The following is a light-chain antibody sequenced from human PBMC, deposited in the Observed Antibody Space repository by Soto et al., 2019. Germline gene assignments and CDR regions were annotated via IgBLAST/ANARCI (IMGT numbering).Light chain of an antibody. CDR2: DVT. CDR3: SSYAGFNKVL. CDR1: SSDVGLYNF. Sequence: QSALTQPPSASGSPGQSVTISCTGTSSDVGLYNFVSWYQQHPGEAPKLTIYDVTKRPSGVPDRFSGSKSGNTASLTVSGLQAEDEADYYCSSYAGFNKVLFGGGTKLTVL. J-gene: IGLJ2*01. V-gene: IGLV2-8*01.